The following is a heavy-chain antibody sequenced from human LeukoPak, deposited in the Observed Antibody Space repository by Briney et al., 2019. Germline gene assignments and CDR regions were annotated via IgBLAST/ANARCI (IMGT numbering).Heavy chain of an antibody. Sequence: GGSLRLSCEGSGFTFSNYWMSWVRQAPGKGLEWVANIQQHGSETYYGDSVKGRFTISRDNAKNSLYLQMNSLRAEDTAAYYCARDLRPDSSGYYFYWGQGTLVTVSS. J-gene: IGHJ4*02. CDR1: GFTFSNYW. D-gene: IGHD3-22*01. V-gene: IGHV3-7*01. CDR3: ARDLRPDSSGYYFY. CDR2: IQQHGSET.